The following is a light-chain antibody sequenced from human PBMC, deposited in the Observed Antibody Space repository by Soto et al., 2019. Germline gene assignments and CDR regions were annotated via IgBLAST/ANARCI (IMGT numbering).Light chain of an antibody. CDR3: QQYGSSGT. CDR2: GAS. Sequence: IVLTRSPDTVSWFPVGRGTRCCMASLAVSDNYLAWYQHKAGQAPRLVIYGASSRATGIPDRFSASGSGTDFTLTISRLETEDFAVYYCQQYGSSGTLGQGTKVDIK. J-gene: IGKJ1*01. V-gene: IGKV3-20*01. CDR1: LAVSDNY.